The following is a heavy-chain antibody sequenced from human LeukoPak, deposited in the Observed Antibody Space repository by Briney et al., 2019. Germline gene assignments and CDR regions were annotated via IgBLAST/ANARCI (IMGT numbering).Heavy chain of an antibody. Sequence: SGGSLRLSCAASGLTFSTYWMSWVRQAPGKGLEWVANMKQDGSEKYYVASVKGRFTISRDSAKNSLYLQMNSLRAEDTAVYYCATLPYYYDSSGHLPVDYWGQGTLVTVFS. CDR2: MKQDGSEK. J-gene: IGHJ4*02. CDR1: GLTFSTYW. D-gene: IGHD3-22*01. V-gene: IGHV3-7*01. CDR3: ATLPYYYDSSGHLPVDY.